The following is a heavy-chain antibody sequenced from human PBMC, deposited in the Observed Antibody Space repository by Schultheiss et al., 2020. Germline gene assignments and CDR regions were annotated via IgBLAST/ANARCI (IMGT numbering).Heavy chain of an antibody. Sequence: GESLKISCAASRFTFSNYGMHWVRQAPGKGLEWVAFIWFDGNNKYYADSVKGRFTISRDNSKNTLYLQMNSLRAEDTAVYYCARDVGYCSGGSCYSDAFDIWGQGTMVTVSS. CDR3: ARDVGYCSGGSCYSDAFDI. CDR1: RFTFSNYG. J-gene: IGHJ3*02. V-gene: IGHV3-33*01. D-gene: IGHD2-15*01. CDR2: IWFDGNNK.